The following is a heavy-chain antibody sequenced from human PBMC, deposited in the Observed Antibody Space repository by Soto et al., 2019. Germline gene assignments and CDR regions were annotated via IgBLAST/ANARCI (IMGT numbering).Heavy chain of an antibody. CDR1: GFTFRTYT. D-gene: IGHD2-15*01. V-gene: IGHV3-21*01. CDR3: ARDRGYDAHDYYYNAMDV. Sequence: GGSLRLSCVASGFTFRTYTMNWVRQAPGKGLEWVSGIRGFSPYTFYAESVKGRFTISRDNAKNSLYLQMNSLGVEDTAVYYCARDRGYDAHDYYYNAMDVWGXGTTVTVSS. J-gene: IGHJ6*04. CDR2: IRGFSPYT.